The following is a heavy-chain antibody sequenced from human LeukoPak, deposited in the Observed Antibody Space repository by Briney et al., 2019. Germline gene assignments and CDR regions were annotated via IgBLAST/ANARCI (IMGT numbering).Heavy chain of an antibody. CDR3: ARNVPGITIVRGVIGYYYGMDV. J-gene: IGHJ6*04. Sequence: GGPLSLLCAASGFTFSSYDMHWVRQATGRALEGVTVISYDGSNKYYAHSVKGGFTISGDNSKNTLYLQMNSLRAEDTAVYYCARNVPGITIVRGVIGYYYGMDVWGRGTTVTVSS. CDR1: GFTFSSYD. CDR2: ISYDGSNK. D-gene: IGHD3-10*01. V-gene: IGHV3-30*04.